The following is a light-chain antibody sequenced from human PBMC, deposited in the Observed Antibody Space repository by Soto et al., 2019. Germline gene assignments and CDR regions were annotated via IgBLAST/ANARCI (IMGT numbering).Light chain of an antibody. CDR1: QSISNY. J-gene: IGKJ4*01. CDR3: QQSYSTPFT. CDR2: TAS. Sequence: DIQMTQSPSSLSASVGDRVTITCRASQSISNYLNWYQQKPGKAPKVLIYTASSLQSGVPARFSGSGSGTDFTLTISSLQPEDVATYDCQQSYSTPFTFGGGTKVEIK. V-gene: IGKV1-39*01.